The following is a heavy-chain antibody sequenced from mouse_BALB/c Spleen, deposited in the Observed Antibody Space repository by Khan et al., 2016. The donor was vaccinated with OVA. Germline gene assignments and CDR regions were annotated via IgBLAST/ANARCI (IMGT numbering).Heavy chain of an antibody. J-gene: IGHJ3*01. CDR1: GYTFTDFA. Sequence: QVRLQQSGAELVKPGVSVKLSCKGSGYTFTDFAMHWVKQSHAKGLEWIGCISTYYGDATYNQKFKGKATMTVDKSSSTAYMELASLTSDDAASYTGARSSGNSRFAYWGQGTLVTVSA. V-gene: IGHV1S137*01. D-gene: IGHD1-3*01. CDR2: ISTYYGDA. CDR3: ARSSGNSRFAY.